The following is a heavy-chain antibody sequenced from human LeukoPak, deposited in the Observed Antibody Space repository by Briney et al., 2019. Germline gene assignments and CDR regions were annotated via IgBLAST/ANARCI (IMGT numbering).Heavy chain of an antibody. D-gene: IGHD6-19*01. CDR1: GFTFSSYA. J-gene: IGHJ4*02. V-gene: IGHV3-30-3*01. CDR2: ISHDGSQK. Sequence: GGSLRLSCAASGFTFSSYAMHWVRQAPGKGLEWVAVISHDGSQKYYTDSVKGRFTISRDNSKNTLYLQMNSLRAEDTAVYYCAGSDSSAWHRFDYWGQGTLVTVFS. CDR3: AGSDSSAWHRFDY.